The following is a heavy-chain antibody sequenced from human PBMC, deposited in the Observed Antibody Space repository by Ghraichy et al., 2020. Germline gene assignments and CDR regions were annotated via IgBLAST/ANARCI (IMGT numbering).Heavy chain of an antibody. CDR3: ARSLSSWTHRVSFDY. V-gene: IGHV3-53*04. D-gene: IGHD6-13*01. CDR1: GFTVSSNY. CDR2: IYSGGST. Sequence: GGSLRLSCAASGFTVSSNYMSWVRQAPGKGLEWVSVIYSGGSTYYADSVKGRFTISRHNSKNTLYLQMNSLRAEDTAVYYCARSLSSWTHRVSFDYWGQGTLVTVSS. J-gene: IGHJ4*02.